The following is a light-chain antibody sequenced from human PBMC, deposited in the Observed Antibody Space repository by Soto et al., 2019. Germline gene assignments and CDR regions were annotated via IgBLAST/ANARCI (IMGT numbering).Light chain of an antibody. CDR2: GAS. CDR3: QQYNNWPPT. J-gene: IGKJ1*01. V-gene: IGKV3-15*01. Sequence: EIVMTQSPATLSASPGERATLSCRASQSVRSNLAWYQQKPGQAPRLLIYGASTRATGIPARFSGSGSGTEFTLSIGSLQSEDFAVCYCQQYNNWPPTFGQGTKVEIK. CDR1: QSVRSN.